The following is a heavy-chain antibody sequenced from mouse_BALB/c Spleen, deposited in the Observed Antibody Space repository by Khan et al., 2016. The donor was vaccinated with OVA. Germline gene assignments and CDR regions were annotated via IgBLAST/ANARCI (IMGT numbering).Heavy chain of an antibody. CDR1: GYTFTNYG. CDR3: AGSAWYWFFDV. V-gene: IGHV9-3-1*01. J-gene: IGHJ1*01. CDR2: INTYTGEP. Sequence: IQLVQSGPELKKPGETVKISCKASGYTFTNYGMNWVKQAPGKGLKWMGWINTYTGEPTYADAFKGRFAFSLETSANTAYLQFNSLTTADTATYCCAGSAWYWFFDVWGAGTTVTVSS.